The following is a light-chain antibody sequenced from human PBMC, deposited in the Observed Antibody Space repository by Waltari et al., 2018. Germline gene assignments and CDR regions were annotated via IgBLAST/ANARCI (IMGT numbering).Light chain of an antibody. J-gene: IGKJ1*01. V-gene: IGKV3-11*01. CDR2: LVS. CDR1: QSVYSY. CDR3: MQARQTPWT. Sequence: EIVLTQSPATLSLSPGERATLSCRASQSVYSYLAWYQHKPGQSPQLLIYLVSNRASGVPDRFSGSGSGTDFTLKISRVEAEDVGVYFCMQARQTPWTFGQGTKVEIK.